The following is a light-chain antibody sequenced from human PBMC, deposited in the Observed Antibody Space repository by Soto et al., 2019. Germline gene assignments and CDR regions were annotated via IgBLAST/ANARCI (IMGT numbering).Light chain of an antibody. CDR3: QQYNTSPWT. J-gene: IGKJ2*02. CDR1: QSISDW. V-gene: IGKV1-5*03. CDR2: KAS. Sequence: DIQMTQSPSTLSASVGDRVTITCRASQSISDWLAWYQQKPGKAPKLIIYKASTLESGVPSRFSGSGSGTEFTLTISSLQPDDFGIYSCQQYNTSPWTFGQGTKVEIK.